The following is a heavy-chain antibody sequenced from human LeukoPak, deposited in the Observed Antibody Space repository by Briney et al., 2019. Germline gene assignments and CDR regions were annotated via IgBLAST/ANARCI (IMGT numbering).Heavy chain of an antibody. CDR3: ARGDYYDSSGSYYYYYMDV. Sequence: KPSETLSLTCAVYGGSFSGYYWSWIRQPPGKGLEWIGEINHSGSTNYNPSLKSRVTISVDTSKNQFSLKLSSVTAADTAVYYCARGDYYDSSGSYYYYYMDVWGKGTTVTVSS. D-gene: IGHD3-22*01. CDR2: INHSGST. V-gene: IGHV4-34*01. CDR1: GGSFSGYY. J-gene: IGHJ6*03.